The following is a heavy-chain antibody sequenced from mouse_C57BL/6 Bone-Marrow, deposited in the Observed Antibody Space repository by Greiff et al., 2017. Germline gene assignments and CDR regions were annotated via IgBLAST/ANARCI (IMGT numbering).Heavy chain of an antibody. D-gene: IGHD1-1*01. CDR1: GYTFTSYW. CDR3: AKGGITTNCDY. Sequence: VQLKQPGAELVKPGASVKMSCKASGYTFTSYWITWVKQRPGQGLEWIGDIYPGSGSTNYNEKFKSKATLTVDTSSSTAYMQLSSLTSEDSAVYYCAKGGITTNCDYWGQGTTLTVSS. J-gene: IGHJ2*01. V-gene: IGHV1-55*01. CDR2: IYPGSGST.